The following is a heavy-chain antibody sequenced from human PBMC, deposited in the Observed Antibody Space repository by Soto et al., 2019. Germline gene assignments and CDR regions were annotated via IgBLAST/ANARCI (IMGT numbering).Heavy chain of an antibody. CDR1: GFTFTSSA. D-gene: IGHD3-22*01. CDR2: IVVGSGNT. V-gene: IGHV1-58*01. CDR3: AAAASSGPYYPPDY. J-gene: IGHJ4*02. Sequence: ASVKVSCKASGFTFTSSAVQWVRQARGQRLEWIGWIVVGSGNTNYAQKFQERVTITRDMSTSTAYMELSSLRSEDTAVYYCAAAASSGPYYPPDYWGQGTLVTVSS.